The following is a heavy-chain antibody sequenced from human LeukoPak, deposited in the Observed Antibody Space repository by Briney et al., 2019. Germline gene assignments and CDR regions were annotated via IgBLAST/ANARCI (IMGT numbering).Heavy chain of an antibody. Sequence: GGSLRLSCAASGFPFSSYSMNWVRQAPGKGLEWVSYISSSGSTIYYADSVKGRFTISRDNAKNSLYLQMNSLRVEDTAVYYCAREWSGFGELPDYWGQGTLVTVSS. J-gene: IGHJ4*02. V-gene: IGHV3-48*04. D-gene: IGHD3-10*01. CDR1: GFPFSSYS. CDR2: ISSSGSTI. CDR3: AREWSGFGELPDY.